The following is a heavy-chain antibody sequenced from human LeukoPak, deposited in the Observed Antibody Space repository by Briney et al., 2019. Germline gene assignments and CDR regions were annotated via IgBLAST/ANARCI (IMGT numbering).Heavy chain of an antibody. CDR1: GGSISSYY. CDR2: IHYTVST. CDR3: AREGDSSGYPTFDS. J-gene: IGHJ4*02. Sequence: WETLSLTCTVAGGSISSYYCTWIRQTPGKLLEWIGFIHYTVSTNYNRSLRSRFTMSVDRSKNQFSLKLSSVSAADTAVYYCAREGDSSGYPTFDSWGQGTLVPVSS. V-gene: IGHV4-59*12. D-gene: IGHD3-22*01.